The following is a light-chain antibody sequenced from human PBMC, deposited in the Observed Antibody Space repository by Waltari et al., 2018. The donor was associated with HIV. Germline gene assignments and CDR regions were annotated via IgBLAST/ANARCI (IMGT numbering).Light chain of an antibody. J-gene: IGKJ4*01. Sequence: EIVLTQSPATLSLSPGERATLSCRASQSVSSYLAWYQQKPGQAPRLLIYDASTRSTGIPARFSVSGSGTDFTLTISSLEPEDFAVYYCQQRSNWPQLTFGGGTKVEIK. CDR1: QSVSSY. CDR3: QQRSNWPQLT. V-gene: IGKV3-11*01. CDR2: DAS.